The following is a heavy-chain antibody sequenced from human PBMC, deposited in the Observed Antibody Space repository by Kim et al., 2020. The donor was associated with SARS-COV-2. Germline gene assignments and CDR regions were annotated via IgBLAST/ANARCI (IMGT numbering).Heavy chain of an antibody. Sequence: GGSLRLSCAASGFTFSSYAMSWVRQAPGKGLEWVSAISGSGGSTYYADSVKGRFTISRDNSKNTLYLQMNSLRAEDTAVYYCAKDSGGRLWFGELLFGAFDIWGQGTMVTVSS. J-gene: IGHJ3*02. V-gene: IGHV3-23*01. CDR3: AKDSGGRLWFGELLFGAFDI. CDR2: ISGSGGST. CDR1: GFTFSSYA. D-gene: IGHD3-10*01.